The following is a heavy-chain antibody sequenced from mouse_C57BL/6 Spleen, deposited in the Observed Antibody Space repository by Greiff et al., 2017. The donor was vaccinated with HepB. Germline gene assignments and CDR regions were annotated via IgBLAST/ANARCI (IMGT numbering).Heavy chain of an antibody. D-gene: IGHD1-1*01. J-gene: IGHJ3*01. CDR3: ARPTTVVARGFAY. V-gene: IGHV1-81*01. CDR1: GYTFTSYG. CDR2: IYPRSGNT. Sequence: QVHVKQSGAELARPGASVKLSCKASGYTFTSYGISWVKQRTGQGLEWIGEIYPRSGNTYYNEKFKGKATLTADKSSSTAYMELRSLTSEDSAVYFCARPTTVVARGFAYWGQGTLVTVSA.